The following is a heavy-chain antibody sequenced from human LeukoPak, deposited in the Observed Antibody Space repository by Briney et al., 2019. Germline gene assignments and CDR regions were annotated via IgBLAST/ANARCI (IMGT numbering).Heavy chain of an antibody. CDR3: TTPRSF. CDR1: GFTFSNGW. Sequence: PGGSLRLSCAASGFTFSNGWMSWVRQAPGKGLEWVGRIKSKIDGGTTDYAAPVKGRFTISRDDLINTLYLQMNSLKTEDTAVYYCTTPRSFWGQGTLVTVSS. CDR2: IKSKIDGGTT. J-gene: IGHJ4*02. V-gene: IGHV3-15*01.